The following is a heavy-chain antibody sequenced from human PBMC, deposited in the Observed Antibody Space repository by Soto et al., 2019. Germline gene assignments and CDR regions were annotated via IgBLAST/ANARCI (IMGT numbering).Heavy chain of an antibody. CDR2: ISGRGDKT. D-gene: IGHD6-13*01. J-gene: IGHJ4*02. CDR3: TKDGKIAAAGTWVKYFDY. V-gene: IGHV3-23*01. CDR1: GFTFSSYA. Sequence: GGSLRLSCAASGFTFSSYAMSWVRQAPGKGLEWVSAISGRGDKTYYADSVKGLFTISRDNSKNALYLQMSSLRAEDTAVYYCTKDGKIAAAGTWVKYFDYSGQGTLVTVS.